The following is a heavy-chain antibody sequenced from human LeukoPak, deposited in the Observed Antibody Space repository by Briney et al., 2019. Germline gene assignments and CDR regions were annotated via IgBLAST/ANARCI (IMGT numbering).Heavy chain of an antibody. CDR3: ARAAGYSYPMPLGY. Sequence: SETLSLTCTVSGGSISSSSYYWGWIRQPPGKGLEWIGEINHSGSTNYNPSLKSRVTISVDTSKNQFSLKLSSVTAADTAVYYCARAAGYSYPMPLGYWGQGTLVTVSS. D-gene: IGHD6-13*01. CDR1: GGSISSSSYY. V-gene: IGHV4-39*07. CDR2: INHSGST. J-gene: IGHJ4*02.